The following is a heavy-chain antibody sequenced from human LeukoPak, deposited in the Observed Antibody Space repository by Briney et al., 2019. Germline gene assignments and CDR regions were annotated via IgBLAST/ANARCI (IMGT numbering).Heavy chain of an antibody. J-gene: IGHJ3*02. V-gene: IGHV3-11*04. Sequence: PGRSLRLSCAASGSTFSDYCMSWIRQAPGKGLQWVSYISSSGSTIYYADSVKGRFTISRDNAKNSLYLQMNSLRAEDTAVYYCARTRGGKTGAFDIWGQGTMVTVSS. CDR2: ISSSGSTI. CDR3: ARTRGGKTGAFDI. CDR1: GSTFSDYC. D-gene: IGHD3-9*01.